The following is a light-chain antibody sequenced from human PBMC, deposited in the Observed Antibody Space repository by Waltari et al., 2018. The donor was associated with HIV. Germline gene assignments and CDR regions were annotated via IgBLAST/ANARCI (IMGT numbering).Light chain of an antibody. CDR3: QQYDSYSWT. Sequence: DIQLTQSPSTLSASVGDRVTITCRASQSISSWLAWYQQKPGKAPTVLIYKASSLESGVPSRFSGSGSGTEFTLTISSLQSNDFATYYCQQYDSYSWTFGQGTKVEIK. CDR1: QSISSW. V-gene: IGKV1-5*03. CDR2: KAS. J-gene: IGKJ1*01.